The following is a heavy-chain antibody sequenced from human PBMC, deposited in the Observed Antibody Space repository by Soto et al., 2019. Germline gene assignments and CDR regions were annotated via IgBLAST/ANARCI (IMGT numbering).Heavy chain of an antibody. CDR2: IYDNGIT. CDR1: GRSITSYY. CDR3: ARTYDSNGYANEFDS. D-gene: IGHD3-22*01. V-gene: IGHV4-59*12. Sequence: QVVLQESGPGLVKPSETLSLTCSVSGRSITSYYWSWVRQPPGKGLEWIGYIYDNGITSQNPSLKSRVTMSADTSQNQFSLKLTSVTGADTAVYYCARTYDSNGYANEFDSWGQGIPVTVTS. J-gene: IGHJ4*02.